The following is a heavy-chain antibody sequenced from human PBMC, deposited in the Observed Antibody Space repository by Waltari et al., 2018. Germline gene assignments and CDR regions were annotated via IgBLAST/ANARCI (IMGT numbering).Heavy chain of an antibody. J-gene: IGHJ4*02. CDR3: ARVLTMVPASYYFDH. Sequence: QVQLQESGPGLVKPSETLSLTCTVSGGSISSHYWSWIRQPPGKGLEWIGYIYYSGSTNYNPSLKSRVTISVDTSKNQFSLKLSSVTAADTAVYYCARVLTMVPASYYFDHWGQGTLVTVSS. CDR1: GGSISSHY. CDR2: IYYSGST. D-gene: IGHD3-10*01. V-gene: IGHV4-59*11.